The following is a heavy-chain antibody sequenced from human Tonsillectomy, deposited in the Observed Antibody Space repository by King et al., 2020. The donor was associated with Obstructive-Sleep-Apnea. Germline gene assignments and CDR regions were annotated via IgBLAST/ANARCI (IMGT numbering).Heavy chain of an antibody. J-gene: IGHJ6*02. V-gene: IGHV3-43D*03. CDR2: ISWDGGST. D-gene: IGHD2-2*01. CDR1: GFTFDDYA. CDR3: AKDSEPAAILYYYGMDV. Sequence: VQLVESGGVVVQPGGSLRLSCAASGFTFDDYAMHWVRQAPGKGLEWGSLISWDGGSTYYADSVKGRFTISRDNSKNSLYLQMNSLRAEDTALYYCAKDSEPAAILYYYGMDVWGQGTTVTVSS.